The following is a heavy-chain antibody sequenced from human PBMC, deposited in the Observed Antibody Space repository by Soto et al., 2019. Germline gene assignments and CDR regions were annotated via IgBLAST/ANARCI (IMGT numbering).Heavy chain of an antibody. CDR3: ARHSPTLGVVPIYYSDS. CDR1: GASISTDTFY. Sequence: KPSETLSLTCTVSGASISTDTFYWGWIRQPPGKGLEWIGSLSYRGSTYYNPSLRSRVTISPDTSKNHFSLKVRSVAAADAAVYFCARHSPTLGVVPIYYSDSWGQGSPVTVSS. CDR2: LSYRGST. V-gene: IGHV4-39*01. D-gene: IGHD3-3*01. J-gene: IGHJ4*02.